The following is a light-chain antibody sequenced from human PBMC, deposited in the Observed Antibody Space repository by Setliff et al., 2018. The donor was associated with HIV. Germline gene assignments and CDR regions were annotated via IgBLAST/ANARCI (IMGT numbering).Light chain of an antibody. CDR3: QSYDSSLSGSGV. Sequence: QSALTQPLSVSGAPGQKITISCTGSSSNIGAGYDVHWYQQLPGTAPKLLIYGNNNRPSGVPDRFSGSRSGTSASLAITGLQAEDEADYYCQSYDSSLSGSGVFGSGTKVTVL. V-gene: IGLV1-40*01. CDR2: GNN. CDR1: SSNIGAGYD. J-gene: IGLJ1*01.